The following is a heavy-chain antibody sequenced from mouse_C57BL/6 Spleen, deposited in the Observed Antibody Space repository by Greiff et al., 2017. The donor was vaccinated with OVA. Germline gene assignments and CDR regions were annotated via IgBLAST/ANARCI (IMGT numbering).Heavy chain of an antibody. J-gene: IGHJ2*01. D-gene: IGHD2-3*01. Sequence: VQLQESGAELVKPGASVKISCKASGYAFSSYWMNWVKQRPGKGLEWIGQIYPGDGDTNYNGKFKGKATLTADKSSSTAYMQLSSLTSEDSAVYFCARSWGLSNYFDYWGQGTTLTVSS. CDR3: ARSWGLSNYFDY. V-gene: IGHV1-80*01. CDR1: GYAFSSYW. CDR2: IYPGDGDT.